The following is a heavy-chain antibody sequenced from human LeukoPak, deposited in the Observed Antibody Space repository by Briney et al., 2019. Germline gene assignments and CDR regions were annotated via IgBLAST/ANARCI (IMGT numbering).Heavy chain of an antibody. CDR1: GYTFTDYY. J-gene: IGHJ4*02. Sequence: ASVKVSCKASGYTFTDYYMHWVRQAPGEGLEWMGWINPNSGGTNYAQKFQGRVTMTRDTSISSAYMELSRLRSGDTAVYFCARRGDYCSGGSCHYAYWGQGALVTVYS. CDR3: ARRGDYCSGGSCHYAY. CDR2: INPNSGGT. V-gene: IGHV1-2*02. D-gene: IGHD2-15*01.